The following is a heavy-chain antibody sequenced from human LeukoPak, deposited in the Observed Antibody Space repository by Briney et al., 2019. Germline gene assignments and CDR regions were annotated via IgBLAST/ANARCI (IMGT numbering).Heavy chain of an antibody. CDR2: IYYSGST. J-gene: IGHJ3*02. D-gene: IGHD3-22*01. V-gene: IGHV4-31*03. CDR1: GGSISSGGYY. Sequence: SQTLSLTCTVSGGSISSGGYYWSWIRQHPGKGLEWIGYIYYSGSTYYNPSLKSRVTISVDTSKHQFSLKLSSVTAADTAVYYCARDPYYYDSSGYYSGAFDIWGQGTMVTVSS. CDR3: ARDPYYYDSSGYYSGAFDI.